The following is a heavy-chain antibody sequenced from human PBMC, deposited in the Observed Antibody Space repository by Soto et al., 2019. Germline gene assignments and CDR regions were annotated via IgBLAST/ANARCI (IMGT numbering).Heavy chain of an antibody. V-gene: IGHV1-46*03. CDR2: INLSGGST. Sequence: QVQLVQSGAEVKKPGASVKVSCKASGYTFTSYYMHWVREAPGQGLEWMGIINLSGGSTSYAQKFEGRVNRTRDTAPSTVYLELSSRTSEVSDVYYGARHINLDPIPETTPVEAGDHTLGFHPLGPGTLVPVSS. D-gene: IGHD1-20*01. CDR3: ARHINLDPIPETTPVEAGDHTLGFHP. J-gene: IGHJ5*02. CDR1: GYTFTSYY.